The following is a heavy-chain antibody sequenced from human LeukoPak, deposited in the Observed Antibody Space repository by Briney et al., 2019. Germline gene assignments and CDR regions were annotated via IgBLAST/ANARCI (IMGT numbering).Heavy chain of an antibody. CDR1: GFTFSSYG. Sequence: GGSLRLSCAASGFTFSSYGMHWVRQAPGKGLEWVAVISYDGSNKYYADSVKGRFTISRDNSKNTLYLQMNSLRAEDTAVYYCGKDVRWELHSYFDYWGQGTLVTVSS. CDR3: GKDVRWELHSYFDY. V-gene: IGHV3-30*18. CDR2: ISYDGSNK. D-gene: IGHD1-26*01. J-gene: IGHJ4*02.